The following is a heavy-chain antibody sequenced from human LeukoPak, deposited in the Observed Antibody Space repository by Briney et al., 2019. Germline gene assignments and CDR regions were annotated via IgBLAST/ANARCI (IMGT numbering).Heavy chain of an antibody. D-gene: IGHD1-1*01. CDR2: IIGTGTKT. V-gene: IGHV3-23*01. CDR3: AKSRSGSANWALQIFDN. CDR1: GFTFSSYW. J-gene: IGHJ4*02. Sequence: GGSLRLSCAASGFTFSSYWMSWVRQAPGKGLEWVSVIIGTGTKTHYADSVKGRFTISRDNSKNSLFVQMNSLRAEDTAVYFCAKSRSGSANWALQIFDNWGQGTLVTVSS.